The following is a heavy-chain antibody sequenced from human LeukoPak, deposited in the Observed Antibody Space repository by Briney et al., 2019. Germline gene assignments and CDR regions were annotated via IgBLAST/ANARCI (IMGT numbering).Heavy chain of an antibody. CDR1: GGSVNSHY. CDR2: IFYTGKN. V-gene: IGHV4-59*08. Sequence: SETLSLTCAVSGGSVNSHYWGWIRQPPGKGLQWIGDIFYTGKNNYNPSLKSRVTISLDTSKDHLSLHLTSVLAADTAIYYCVRRDPGWNYFDYWGQGILVTVSS. J-gene: IGHJ4*02. CDR3: VRRDPGWNYFDY. D-gene: IGHD6-19*01.